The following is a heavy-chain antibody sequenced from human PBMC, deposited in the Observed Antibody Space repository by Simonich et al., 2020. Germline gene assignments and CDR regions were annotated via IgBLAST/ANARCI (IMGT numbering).Heavy chain of an antibody. J-gene: IGHJ3*02. V-gene: IGHV4-34*01. D-gene: IGHD1-1*01. Sequence: QVQLQQWGAGLLKPSETLSLTCAVYGWSFSGYYWSWIRQPPGKGLEWIGENNHSGSTNYHPYPNSRVTISVDTSKNQFSLKLSSVTAADTAVYYCARGKGWKNAFDIWGQGTMVTVSS. CDR1: GWSFSGYY. CDR2: NNHSGST. CDR3: ARGKGWKNAFDI.